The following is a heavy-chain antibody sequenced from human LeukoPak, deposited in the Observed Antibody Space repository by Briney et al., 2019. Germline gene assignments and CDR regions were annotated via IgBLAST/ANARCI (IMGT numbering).Heavy chain of an antibody. Sequence: GGSLRLSCAASGFTFSSYAMSWVRQAPGKGLEWVSDISGSGGSTYYADSVKGRFTISRDNSKNTLYLQMNSLRAEDTAVYYCARPWCSGGSCYSNPNNYFDYWGQGTLVTVSS. CDR3: ARPWCSGGSCYSNPNNYFDY. J-gene: IGHJ4*02. V-gene: IGHV3-23*01. CDR2: ISGSGGST. D-gene: IGHD2-15*01. CDR1: GFTFSSYA.